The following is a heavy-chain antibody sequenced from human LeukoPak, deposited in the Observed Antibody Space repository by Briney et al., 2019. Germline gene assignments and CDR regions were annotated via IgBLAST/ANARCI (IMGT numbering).Heavy chain of an antibody. CDR3: AKDPRTTVTTDHGY. D-gene: IGHD4-11*01. CDR1: GFTFSSYN. Sequence: GGSLRLSCAASGFTFSSYNMNWVRQAPGKGLEWVSCISDSSNYIYYADSVRGRFTISRDNAKNSLYLEMNSLRAEDTAVYYCAKDPRTTVTTDHGYWGQGTLVTVSS. CDR2: ISDSSNYI. V-gene: IGHV3-21*04. J-gene: IGHJ4*02.